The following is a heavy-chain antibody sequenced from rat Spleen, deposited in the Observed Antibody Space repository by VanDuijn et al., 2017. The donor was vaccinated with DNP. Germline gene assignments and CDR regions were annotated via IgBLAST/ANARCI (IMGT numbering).Heavy chain of an antibody. J-gene: IGHJ3*01. V-gene: IGHV1-43*01. CDR2: IYTGSGGT. D-gene: IGHD4-3*01. CDR1: GYTFTSYY. Sequence: QVQLLQSGTELAKPGSSVKISCKASGYTFTSYYIAWIKQATGQGLEYIGYIYTGSGGTNYNEKFKGKATLTVAKSSSTAFMQLSSLTPDDSAVYYCASSWVGVRGIWFAFWGQGTLVTVSS. CDR3: ASSWVGVRGIWFAF.